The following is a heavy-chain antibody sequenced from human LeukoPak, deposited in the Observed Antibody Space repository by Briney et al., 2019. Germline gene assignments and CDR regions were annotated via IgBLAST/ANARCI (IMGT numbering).Heavy chain of an antibody. CDR2: IYYSGST. D-gene: IGHD6-6*01. V-gene: IGHV4-31*03. CDR1: GGSISSGGYY. Sequence: SETLSLTCTVSGGSISSGGYYWSWLRQHPGKGLEWIGYIYYSGSTYYNPSLKSRVTISVDTSKNQFSLKLSSVTAADTAVYYCAREGDSSSVAPWGQGTMVTVSS. CDR3: AREGDSSSVAP. J-gene: IGHJ3*01.